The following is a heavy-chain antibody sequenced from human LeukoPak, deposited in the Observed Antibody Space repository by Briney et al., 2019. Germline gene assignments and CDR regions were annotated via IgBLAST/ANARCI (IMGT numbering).Heavy chain of an antibody. CDR1: GASISSSTDY. Sequence: SETLSLTCTVSGASISSSTDYWGWIRQPPGKGLEWIANIYYSGSTYYNPSLKSRVTISVDTSKNQFSLKLSSVTAADTAVYYCARGKEVITMLRGLKPGYYFDYWGQGTLVTVSS. D-gene: IGHD3-10*01. J-gene: IGHJ4*02. V-gene: IGHV4-39*01. CDR2: IYYSGST. CDR3: ARGKEVITMLRGLKPGYYFDY.